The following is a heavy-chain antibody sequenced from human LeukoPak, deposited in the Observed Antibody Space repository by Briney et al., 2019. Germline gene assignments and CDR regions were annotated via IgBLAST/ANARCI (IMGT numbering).Heavy chain of an antibody. CDR2: IYYDGGNK. V-gene: IGHV3-33*01. CDR1: GFSFSNYG. D-gene: IGHD3-22*01. J-gene: IGHJ4*02. Sequence: GGSLRLSCAASGFSFSNYGMHWVRQAPGKGLEWVALIYYDGGNKAYADSVKGRFTISRDNPKNTVYLQMNSLRVEDTAVYYCARTEHYSDRNGYYYFDQWGQGTLVTVSS. CDR3: ARTEHYSDRNGYYYFDQ.